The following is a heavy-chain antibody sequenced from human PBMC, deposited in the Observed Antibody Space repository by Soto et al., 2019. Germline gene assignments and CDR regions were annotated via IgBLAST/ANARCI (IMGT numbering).Heavy chain of an antibody. D-gene: IGHD6-13*01. V-gene: IGHV1-18*01. CDR2: INPYNGNT. CDR1: GYTFTSYS. J-gene: IGHJ4*02. Sequence: QVQLVQSGAEVKKPGASVKVSCKASGYTFTSYSISWVRQAPGQGLEWMGWINPYNGNTNYAQKLQGRVTMTTDTSASTAYMELRSLRSDDTAVYYCARDLAAAGPFDYWGQGTLVTVSS. CDR3: ARDLAAAGPFDY.